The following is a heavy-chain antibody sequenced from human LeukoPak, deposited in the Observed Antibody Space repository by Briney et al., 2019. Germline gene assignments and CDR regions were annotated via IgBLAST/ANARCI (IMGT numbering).Heavy chain of an antibody. CDR3: GRHYDSSGYYYNY. V-gene: IGHV3-23*01. J-gene: IGHJ4*02. D-gene: IGHD3-22*01. CDR2: ISDTGDST. CDR1: GFSFSTYA. Sequence: GGSLRLSCAASGFSFSTYAMSWVRQAPGRGLEWVSSISDTGDSTYYADSVRGRCTISTDNSKHTLYLQMSSLRAEDTAVYNRGRHYDSSGYYYNYWGQGTLVTVSS.